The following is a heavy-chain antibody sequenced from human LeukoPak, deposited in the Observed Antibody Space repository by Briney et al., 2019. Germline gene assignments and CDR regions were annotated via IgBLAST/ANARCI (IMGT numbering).Heavy chain of an antibody. J-gene: IGHJ5*02. V-gene: IGHV1-46*01. D-gene: IGHD3-10*01. CDR1: GYTLTSYY. CDR2: INPSGGST. CDR3: ARERYYYGSGSRNWFDP. Sequence: GASVKVSCKASGYTLTSYYMHWVRQAPGQGLEWMGIINPSGGSTSYAQKFQGRVTMTRDTSTSTVYMELSSLRSEDTAVYYCARERYYYGSGSRNWFDPWGQGTLVTVSS.